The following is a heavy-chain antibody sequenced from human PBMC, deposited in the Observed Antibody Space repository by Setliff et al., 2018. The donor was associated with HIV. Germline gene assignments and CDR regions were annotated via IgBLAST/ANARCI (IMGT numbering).Heavy chain of an antibody. CDR2: INPNSGDT. Sequence: ASVKVSCKSSGDTLTDYYMHWVRQAPGQGFEWMGWINPNSGDTNYAQKFQGRVTMTRDTSISTVYMELSGLRSDDTAVYYCARDRTQQNWGSRGYYYMDVWGNGTTVTISS. J-gene: IGHJ6*03. V-gene: IGHV1-2*02. CDR3: ARDRTQQNWGSRGYYYMDV. D-gene: IGHD7-27*01. CDR1: GDTLTDYY.